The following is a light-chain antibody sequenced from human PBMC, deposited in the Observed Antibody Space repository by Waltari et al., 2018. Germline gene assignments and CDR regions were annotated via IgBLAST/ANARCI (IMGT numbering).Light chain of an antibody. V-gene: IGLV2-14*03. Sequence: QPPLTQPASVSGSVGQSITISCTGTSDDIGPYNFVSWYHQYPGKAPKLIIYDVTDRPSGISHRFSGSKSGNTASLIISGLQDEDEADYHCSSYTSSGTRVFGTGTTVTVL. CDR3: SSYTSSGTRV. J-gene: IGLJ1*01. CDR1: SDDIGPYNF. CDR2: DVT.